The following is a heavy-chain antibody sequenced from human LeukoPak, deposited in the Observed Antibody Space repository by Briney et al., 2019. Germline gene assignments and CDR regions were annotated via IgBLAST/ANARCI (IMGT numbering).Heavy chain of an antibody. V-gene: IGHV3-30-3*01. CDR1: GFTLSGHA. J-gene: IGHJ4*02. CDR2: ISYDGSKT. CDR3: ARAVGATIDLFDY. Sequence: PGGSLRLSCAASGFTLSGHAFHWARQAPGTGLEWVAVISYDGSKTYYADSVKGRFTISRDNSKNTLYLQMNSLRAEDTAVYYCARAVGATIDLFDYWGQGTLVTVSS. D-gene: IGHD1-26*01.